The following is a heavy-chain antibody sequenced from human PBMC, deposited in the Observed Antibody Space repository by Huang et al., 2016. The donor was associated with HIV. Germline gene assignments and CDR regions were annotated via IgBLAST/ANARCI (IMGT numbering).Heavy chain of an antibody. V-gene: IGHV4-39*01. J-gene: IGHJ5*02. CDR3: AAHGRIVGIPAAPLRFDP. Sequence: QLQLQESGTGLVKPSETLSLTCTVSGGSISSSSYYWGWIRQPPGKGLAWIGSIYHSGTTYYNPSLKSRVNRSVDTSRTQFALKLSSVTAADTAVYYCAAHGRIVGIPAAPLRFDPWGQGTLVTVSS. D-gene: IGHD6-13*01. CDR2: IYHSGTT. CDR1: GGSISSSSYY.